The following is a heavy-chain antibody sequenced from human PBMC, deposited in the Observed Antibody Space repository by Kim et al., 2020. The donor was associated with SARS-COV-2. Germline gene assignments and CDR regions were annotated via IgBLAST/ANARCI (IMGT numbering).Heavy chain of an antibody. CDR2: IYPGDSDT. V-gene: IGHV5-51*01. D-gene: IGHD6-13*01. J-gene: IGHJ3*02. CDR3: ARQYSSSWPPYAFDI. CDR1: GYSFTSYW. Sequence: GESLKISCKGSGYSFTSYWIGWVRQMPGKGLEWMGIIYPGDSDTRYSPSFQGQVTISADKSISTAYLQWSSLKASDTAMYYCARQYSSSWPPYAFDIWGQGTMVTVSS.